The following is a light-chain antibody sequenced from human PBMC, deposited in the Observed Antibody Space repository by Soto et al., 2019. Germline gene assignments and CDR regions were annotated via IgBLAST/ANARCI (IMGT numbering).Light chain of an antibody. J-gene: IGKJ2*01. CDR2: DTS. Sequence: EIVLTQSPATLSLSPGERATVSCRASQSLSGSLAWFQQKPVQAPRLLIFDTSTRAPGIPARFSGSGSGTDFTLTISSLEPEDFAVYYCQQRTNWPGTFGQGTKLDIK. CDR3: QQRTNWPGT. CDR1: QSLSGS. V-gene: IGKV3-11*01.